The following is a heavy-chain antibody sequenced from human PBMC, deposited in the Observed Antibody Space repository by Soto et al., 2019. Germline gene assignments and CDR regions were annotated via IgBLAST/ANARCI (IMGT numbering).Heavy chain of an antibody. CDR2: ISGRGGSS. Sequence: EVQLLESGGGLIQPGGSLRLSCSASGFSFSSYAMMWGRQAPGKGLEWVSVISGRGGSSYFADSAKGRFTISRDNSKNMLYLEMNSLRAEDTAIYFCAKGSIEYSASVDYWGQGTLVIVSS. J-gene: IGHJ4*02. CDR1: GFSFSSYA. D-gene: IGHD1-26*01. V-gene: IGHV3-23*01. CDR3: AKGSIEYSASVDY.